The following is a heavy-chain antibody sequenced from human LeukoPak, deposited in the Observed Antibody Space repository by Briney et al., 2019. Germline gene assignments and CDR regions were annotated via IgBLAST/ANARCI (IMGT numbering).Heavy chain of an antibody. J-gene: IGHJ4*02. CDR1: GYTFPNFG. V-gene: IGHV1-18*01. CDR2: ISPNSGNT. CDR3: ARDHKLLWSYFDY. D-gene: IGHD2-2*01. Sequence: ASVKVSCKASGYTFPNFGITWVRHAPGQGLEWMGWISPNSGNTKSAQKFQGRVTMTTDTSTSTAYMELRSLRSDDTAVYYCARDHKLLWSYFDYWGQGTLVTVSS.